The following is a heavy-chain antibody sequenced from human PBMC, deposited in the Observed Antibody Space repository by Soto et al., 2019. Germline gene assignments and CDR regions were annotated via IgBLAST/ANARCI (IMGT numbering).Heavy chain of an antibody. V-gene: IGHV4-61*01. D-gene: IGHD5-18*01. Sequence: SETLSLTCTVSGGSISSSSYYWGWIRQPPGKGLEWIGYIYSSGSTNYNPSLKSRVTISLDTSSNQFSLKLTSVTAADTAVYYCARDIRGYSRAFDYWGQGTLVTVSS. J-gene: IGHJ4*02. CDR1: GGSISSSSYY. CDR3: ARDIRGYSRAFDY. CDR2: IYSSGST.